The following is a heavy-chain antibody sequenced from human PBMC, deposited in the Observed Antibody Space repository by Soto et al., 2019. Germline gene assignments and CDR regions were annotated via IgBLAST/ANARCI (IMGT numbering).Heavy chain of an antibody. J-gene: IGHJ4*02. V-gene: IGHV3-23*01. D-gene: IGHD3-22*01. CDR2: ISGSGGST. CDR3: AKSHVTYYYDSSGHYPFDY. CDR1: GFTFSSYA. Sequence: GGSLRLSCAASGFTFSSYAMSWVRQAPGKGLEWVSAISGSGGSTYYADSVKGRFTISRDNSKNTLYLQMNSLRAEDTAVYYCAKSHVTYYYDSSGHYPFDYWGQGTLVTVSS.